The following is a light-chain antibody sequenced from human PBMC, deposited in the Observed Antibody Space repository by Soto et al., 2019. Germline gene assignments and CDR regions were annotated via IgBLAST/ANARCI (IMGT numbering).Light chain of an antibody. Sequence: DIQMTQSPSTLPASVGDRVTITCRASQSITTWLAWYQQKPAKAPKLLIYDASSLESGVPSRFSGSGSGTEFTLTISRLEPEDFAVYDCQQYGISPRTFGQGTKVDIK. CDR1: QSITTW. CDR2: DAS. J-gene: IGKJ1*01. CDR3: QQYGISPRT. V-gene: IGKV1-5*01.